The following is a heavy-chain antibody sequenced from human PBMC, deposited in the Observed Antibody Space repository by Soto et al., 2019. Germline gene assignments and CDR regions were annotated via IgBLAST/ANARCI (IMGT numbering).Heavy chain of an antibody. D-gene: IGHD3-22*01. CDR1: GFTFSDYY. CDR2: ISSSGNSI. CDR3: ARDYSDCSGFFGDYYGMDV. J-gene: IGHJ6*01. Sequence: QVQLVESGGGLVKPGGSLRLSCAASGFTFSDYYMIWIRQAPGKGLEWVSYISSSGNSIYYADSVKGRFTISRDSAKNSLYLQMNSLRAEDTAVYYCARDYSDCSGFFGDYYGMDVWGQGTTVTVSS. V-gene: IGHV3-11*01.